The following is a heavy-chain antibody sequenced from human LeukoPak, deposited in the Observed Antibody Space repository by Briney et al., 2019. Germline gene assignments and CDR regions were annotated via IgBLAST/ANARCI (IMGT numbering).Heavy chain of an antibody. J-gene: IGHJ4*02. Sequence: SETLSLTGIVSGDSITSDYWSWIRQSPGKGLEWIGYINYSGNSEYNPSLKSRVTISVDRSKKQVSLKMTSVTAADTAVYYCARLDCISNTCYNYWALGALVTVSS. CDR1: GDSITSDY. V-gene: IGHV4-59*08. CDR2: INYSGNS. D-gene: IGHD2-21*01. CDR3: ARLDCISNTCYNY.